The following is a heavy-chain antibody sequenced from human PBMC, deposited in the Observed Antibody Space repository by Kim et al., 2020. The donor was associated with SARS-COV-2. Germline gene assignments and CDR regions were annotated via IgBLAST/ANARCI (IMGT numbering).Heavy chain of an antibody. CDR3: VRDGRPGNWCPALDS. D-gene: IGHD1-1*01. CDR2: ISNDDGSI. V-gene: IGHV3-48*01. Sequence: GGSLRLSCVAFGFTFSEYRMHWVRQAPGKGLEWLSFISNDDGSIYYADSVRGRFTVSRDDAKNSLYLQMSSLTVDDTAVYYCVRDGRPGNWCPALDSWG. CDR1: GFTFSEYR. J-gene: IGHJ5*01.